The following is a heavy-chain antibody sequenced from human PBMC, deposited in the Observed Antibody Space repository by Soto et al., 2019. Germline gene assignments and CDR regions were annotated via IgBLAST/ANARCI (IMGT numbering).Heavy chain of an antibody. CDR2: ISGSGGST. CDR1: GFTFSSYA. Sequence: EVQLLESGGGLVQPGGSLRLSCAASGFTFSSYAMNWVRQAPGKGLEWVSVISGSGGSTYYADSVKGWFTISRDNSKNTLYLQMNSLRGEDTAVYYCASRSSGWYLDYWGQGTLVTVSS. V-gene: IGHV3-23*01. CDR3: ASRSSGWYLDY. J-gene: IGHJ4*02. D-gene: IGHD6-19*01.